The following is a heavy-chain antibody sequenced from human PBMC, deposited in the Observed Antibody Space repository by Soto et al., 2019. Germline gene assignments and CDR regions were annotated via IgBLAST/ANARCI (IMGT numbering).Heavy chain of an antibody. D-gene: IGHD3-3*01. Sequence: GGSLRLSCAASGFTFSSYAMSWVRQAPGKGLEWVSAISGSGGSTYYADSVKGRFTISRDNSKNTLYLQMNSLRAEDTAVYYCAKDDSPWPDYDFWSGPFAYNYYYGMDVWGQGTTVTVSS. V-gene: IGHV3-23*01. CDR2: ISGSGGST. J-gene: IGHJ6*02. CDR3: AKDDSPWPDYDFWSGPFAYNYYYGMDV. CDR1: GFTFSSYA.